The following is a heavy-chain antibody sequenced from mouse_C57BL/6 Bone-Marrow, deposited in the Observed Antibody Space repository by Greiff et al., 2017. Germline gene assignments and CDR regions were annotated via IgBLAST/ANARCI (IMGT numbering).Heavy chain of an antibody. V-gene: IGHV1-64*01. CDR3: ARPLFITTVAFDY. Sequence: QVQLQQPGAELVKPGASVKLSCKASGYTFTSYWMHWVKQRPGQGLEWIGMIHPNSGSTNYNEKFKSKATLTVDKSSSTAYMQLSSLTSEDSAVYYCARPLFITTVAFDYWGQGTTLTVSS. J-gene: IGHJ2*01. CDR2: IHPNSGST. CDR1: GYTFTSYW. D-gene: IGHD1-1*01.